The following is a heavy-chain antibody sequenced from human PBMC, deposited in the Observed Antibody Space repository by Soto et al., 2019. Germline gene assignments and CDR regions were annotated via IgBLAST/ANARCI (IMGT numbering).Heavy chain of an antibody. CDR3: AKDRVESVAARPTDY. V-gene: IGHV3-23*01. Sequence: GGSLRLSCAVSGFTFNNYAMTWVRQAPGKGLEWVSGVSGSGGRTYYADSVRGRFTISRDNSKNTLYLQMDSLRVEDTAVYYCAKDRVESVAARPTDYWGPGTLVTVSS. CDR2: VSGSGGRT. D-gene: IGHD6-6*01. J-gene: IGHJ4*02. CDR1: GFTFNNYA.